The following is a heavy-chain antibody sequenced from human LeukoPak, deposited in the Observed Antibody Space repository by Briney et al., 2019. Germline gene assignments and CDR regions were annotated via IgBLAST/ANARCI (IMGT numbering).Heavy chain of an antibody. V-gene: IGHV3-48*01. CDR1: GFTFSSYS. CDR3: AKDLRAYYYDSSGSPRGDAFDI. CDR2: ISSSSSTI. J-gene: IGHJ3*02. D-gene: IGHD3-22*01. Sequence: PGGSLRLSCAASGFTFSSYSMNWVRQAPGKGLEWVSYISSSSSTIYYADSVKGRFTISRDNAKNSLYLQMNSLRAEDTAVYYCAKDLRAYYYDSSGSPRGDAFDIWGQGTMVTVSS.